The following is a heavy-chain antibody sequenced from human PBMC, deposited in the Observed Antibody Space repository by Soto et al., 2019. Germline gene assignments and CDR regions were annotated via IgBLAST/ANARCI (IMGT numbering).Heavy chain of an antibody. V-gene: IGHV5-51*01. D-gene: IGHD6-6*01. Sequence: GESLKISCQGSGYSFASYWIGWVRQMPGKDLEWMGIIYPGDSDTRYSPSFQGQVTISADKSLRTACLQWTSLKASDTALYYCARTRSFTLGFYYDGMDVWGQGTTVTVSS. CDR2: IYPGDSDT. J-gene: IGHJ6*02. CDR3: ARTRSFTLGFYYDGMDV. CDR1: GYSFASYW.